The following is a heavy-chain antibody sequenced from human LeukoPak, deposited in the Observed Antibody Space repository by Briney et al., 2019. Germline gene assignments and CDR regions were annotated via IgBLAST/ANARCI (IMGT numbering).Heavy chain of an antibody. CDR2: ISAYNGNT. J-gene: IGHJ4*02. V-gene: IGHV1-18*01. Sequence: ASVKVSCKASGYTFTSYGITWVRQAPGQGLEWMGWISAYNGNTNYAQKLQGRVTMTTDTSTSTAYMEVRSLRFDDTAVYYCARHCGGDCYSGYDYWGQGTLVTVSS. CDR3: ARHCGGDCYSGYDY. CDR1: GYTFTSYG. D-gene: IGHD2-21*02.